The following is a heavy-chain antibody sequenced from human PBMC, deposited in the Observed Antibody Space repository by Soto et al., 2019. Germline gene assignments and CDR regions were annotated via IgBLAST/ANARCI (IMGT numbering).Heavy chain of an antibody. V-gene: IGHV5-51*01. CDR3: ARRGDIVVVPAAIGRYSSGSYYGMDV. D-gene: IGHD2-2*01. CDR1: GYSFTSYW. J-gene: IGHJ6*02. CDR2: IYPGDSDT. Sequence: PGESLKISCNGSGYSFTSYWIGWVRQMPWKGLEWMGIIYPGDSDTRYSPSFQGQVTISADKSISTAYLQWSSLKASDTAMYYCARRGDIVVVPAAIGRYSSGSYYGMDVWGQGTTVTVSS.